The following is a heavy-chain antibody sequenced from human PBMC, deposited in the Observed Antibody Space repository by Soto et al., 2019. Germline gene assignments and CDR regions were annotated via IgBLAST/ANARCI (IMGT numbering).Heavy chain of an antibody. V-gene: IGHV1-2*02. Sequence: ASVKVSCKASQYTFTNFYLHWVRQAPGQRPEWMGWINNGGGTIYAQKFQGRLTMTRDTSITTAYMELGRLTSDDTAFYYCATSSDWSPLLDHWGQGTLVTVSS. CDR2: INNGGGT. CDR3: ATSSDWSPLLDH. D-gene: IGHD6-19*01. CDR1: QYTFTNFY. J-gene: IGHJ4*02.